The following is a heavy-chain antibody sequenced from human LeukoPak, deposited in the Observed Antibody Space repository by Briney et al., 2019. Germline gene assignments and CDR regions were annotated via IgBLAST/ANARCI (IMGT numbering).Heavy chain of an antibody. D-gene: IGHD1-20*01. J-gene: IGHJ3*02. CDR3: VRPYGSSGYQWNDAFDI. Sequence: PGGSLRLSCAASGFTFSSYWMQWVRQAPGKGLVWLSRIKGDGSGTNYADSVKGRFIISRDNAKNTLSLQMNSLRAEDTAVYYCVRPYGSSGYQWNDAFDIWGQGTMVTVSP. CDR2: IKGDGSGT. V-gene: IGHV3-74*01. CDR1: GFTFSSYW.